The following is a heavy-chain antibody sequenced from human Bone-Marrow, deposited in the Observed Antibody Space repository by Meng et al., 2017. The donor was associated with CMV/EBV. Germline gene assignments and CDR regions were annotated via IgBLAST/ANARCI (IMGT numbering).Heavy chain of an antibody. CDR1: GFTFDDYG. Sequence: GESLKISCAASGFTFDDYGMSWVRQAPGKGLEWVSGINWNGGSRGYADSVKGRFTISRDNAKYSLYLQMNSLSAEDTALYHCARVRSPAYGYYYYCMDVWGQGTTVTVSS. V-gene: IGHV3-20*01. J-gene: IGHJ6*02. D-gene: IGHD3-10*01. CDR2: INWNGGSR. CDR3: ARVRSPAYGYYYYCMDV.